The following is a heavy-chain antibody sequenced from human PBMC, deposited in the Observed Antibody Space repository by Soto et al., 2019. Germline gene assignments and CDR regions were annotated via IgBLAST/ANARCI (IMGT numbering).Heavy chain of an antibody. CDR3: ASYDILTGYGIGGFDY. V-gene: IGHV4-30-4*01. CDR1: GGSISSGDYY. J-gene: IGHJ4*02. D-gene: IGHD3-9*01. Sequence: SETLSLTCTVSGGSISSGDYYWSWIRQPPGKGLEWIGYIYYSGSTYYNPSLKSRVTISVDTSKNQFSLKLSSVTAADTAVYYCASYDILTGYGIGGFDYWGQGTLVTVSS. CDR2: IYYSGST.